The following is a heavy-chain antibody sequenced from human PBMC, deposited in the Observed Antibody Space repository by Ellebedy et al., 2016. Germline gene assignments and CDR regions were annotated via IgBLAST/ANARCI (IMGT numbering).Heavy chain of an antibody. CDR2: ISVHNGQT. Sequence: ASVKVSCKASGYTFTNYGITWVRQAPGQGLEWMGWISVHNGQTNYAQNLQGRVTMTRNTSISTAYMELSSLRSEDTAVYYCARGGYSYGSGDFDYWGQGTLVTVSS. J-gene: IGHJ4*02. CDR3: ARGGYSYGSGDFDY. V-gene: IGHV1-18*01. CDR1: GYTFTNYG. D-gene: IGHD5-18*01.